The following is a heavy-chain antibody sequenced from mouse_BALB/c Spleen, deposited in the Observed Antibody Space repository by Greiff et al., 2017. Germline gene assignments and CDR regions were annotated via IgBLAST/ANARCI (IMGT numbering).Heavy chain of an antibody. J-gene: IGHJ1*01. CDR2: IRLKSNNYAT. CDR1: GFTFSNYW. CDR3: TKLLLRSGYFDV. D-gene: IGHD1-1*01. Sequence: EVKLVESGGGLVQPGGSMKLSCVVSGFTFSNYWMNWVRQSPEKGLEWVAEIRLKSNNYATHYAESVKGMFTISRDDSKSSVYLQMNNLRAEDTGIYYCTKLLLRSGYFDVWGAGTTVTVSS. V-gene: IGHV6-6*02.